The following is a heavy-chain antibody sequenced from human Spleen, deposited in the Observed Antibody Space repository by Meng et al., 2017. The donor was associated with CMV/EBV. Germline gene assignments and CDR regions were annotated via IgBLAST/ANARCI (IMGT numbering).Heavy chain of an antibody. J-gene: IGHJ5*02. Sequence: LSELSLRTIGVDVGLIRQPPGRALEWLALIYWNVDKRYSPALTSRLTITQDTSNNLVVLTRTNMDPVNTATYYCAHSTITNLVRFDPWGQGTLVTVSS. D-gene: IGHD3-9*01. CDR2: IYWNVDK. CDR3: AHSTITNLVRFDP. V-gene: IGHV2-5*01. CDR1: ELSLRTIGVD.